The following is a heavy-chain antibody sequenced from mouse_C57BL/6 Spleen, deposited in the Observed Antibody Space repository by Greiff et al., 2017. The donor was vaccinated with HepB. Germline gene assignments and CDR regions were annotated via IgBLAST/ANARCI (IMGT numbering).Heavy chain of an antibody. D-gene: IGHD2-10*01. V-gene: IGHV5-17*01. CDR1: GFTFSDYG. Sequence: DVHLVESGGGLVKPGGSLKLSCAASGFTFSDYGMHWVRQAPEKGLEWVAYISSGSSTIYYADTVKGRFTISRDNAKNTLFLQMTSLRSEDTAMYYCARTYYGNYYFDYWGQGTTLTVSS. CDR2: ISSGSSTI. CDR3: ARTYYGNYYFDY. J-gene: IGHJ2*01.